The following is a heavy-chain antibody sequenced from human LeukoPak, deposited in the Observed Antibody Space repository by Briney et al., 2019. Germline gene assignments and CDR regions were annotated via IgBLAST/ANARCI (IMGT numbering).Heavy chain of an antibody. CDR3: AHRGDFWSGPEAWDY. CDR2: IYWNDDK. Sequence: SGPTLVKRTQTLTLTCTLSGFSLSTSGVGVGWIRQPPGKALEWLALIYWNDDKLYSPSLKSRLTITKDTSKNQVVLTMTNMDPVDTATYYCAHRGDFWSGPEAWDYWGQGTLVTVSS. D-gene: IGHD3-3*01. J-gene: IGHJ4*02. V-gene: IGHV2-5*01. CDR1: GFSLSTSGVG.